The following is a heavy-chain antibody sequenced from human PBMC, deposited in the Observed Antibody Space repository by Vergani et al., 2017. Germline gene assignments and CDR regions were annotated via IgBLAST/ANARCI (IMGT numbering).Heavy chain of an antibody. J-gene: IGHJ4*02. D-gene: IGHD3-22*01. V-gene: IGHV3-30*18. CDR1: GFTSSSYG. CDR2: ISYDGSNK. Sequence: QVQLVESGGGVVQPGRSLRLSCAASGFTSSSYGMYWVRQAPGKGLEWVAVISYDGSNKYYADAVKGRFTISRDNSKNTLYLQMNSLRAEDTAVYYCANGREGGDSSGEVDYWGQGTLVTVSS. CDR3: ANGREGGDSSGEVDY.